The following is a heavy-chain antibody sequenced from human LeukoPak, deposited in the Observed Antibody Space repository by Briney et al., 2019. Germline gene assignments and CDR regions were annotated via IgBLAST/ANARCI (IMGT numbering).Heavy chain of an antibody. CDR2: IYSTGIT. Sequence: SETLSLTCTVSGGSISSGSYYWSWIRQPAGKGPEWIGRIYSTGITKYNPSLKSRVIISVDTSKNQFSLKLNSVTAADTAVYYCARDSFEGGYYYNLDVWGKGTTVTVSS. CDR1: GGSISSGSYY. J-gene: IGHJ6*03. D-gene: IGHD3-16*01. V-gene: IGHV4-61*02. CDR3: ARDSFEGGYYYNLDV.